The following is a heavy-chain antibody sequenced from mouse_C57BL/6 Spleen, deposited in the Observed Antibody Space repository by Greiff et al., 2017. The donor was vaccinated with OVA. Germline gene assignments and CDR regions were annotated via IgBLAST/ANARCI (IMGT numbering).Heavy chain of an antibody. CDR2: IWRGGST. Sequence: VMLVESGPGLVQPSQSLSITCTVSGFSLTSYGVHWVRQSPGKGLEWLGVIWRGGSTDYNAAFMSRLSITKDNSKSQVLFKMNSLQADDTAIYYCAKSYYDYDYFDYWGQGTTLTVSS. J-gene: IGHJ2*01. V-gene: IGHV2-5*01. CDR3: AKSYYDYDYFDY. CDR1: GFSLTSYG. D-gene: IGHD2-4*01.